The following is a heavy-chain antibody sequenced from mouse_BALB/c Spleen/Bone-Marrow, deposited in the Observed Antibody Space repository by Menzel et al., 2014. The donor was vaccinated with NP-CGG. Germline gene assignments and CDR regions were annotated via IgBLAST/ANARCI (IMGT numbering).Heavy chain of an antibody. CDR3: AMYYYVSSLFAY. CDR1: GFNIKDTY. V-gene: IGHV14-3*02. Sequence: EVKLMESGAELVKPGASVKLSCTASGFNIKDTYMHWVKQRPEQGLEWIGRIDPANGNTKYDPKFQGKATITADTSSNTAYLQLSSLTSEDTAVYYCAMYYYVSSLFAYWGQGTLVTVSA. J-gene: IGHJ3*01. D-gene: IGHD1-1*01. CDR2: IDPANGNT.